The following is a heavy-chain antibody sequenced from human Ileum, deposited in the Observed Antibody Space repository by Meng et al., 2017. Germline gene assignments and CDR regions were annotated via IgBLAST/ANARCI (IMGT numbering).Heavy chain of an antibody. CDR2: IQSKADGGTT. CDR3: TTFYAGY. J-gene: IGHJ4*02. Sequence: EVLVGGSGGRFVKPVGSLRLSCAASGFMFSDRWMTWVRQAPGKGLEWVGHIQSKADGGTTDYAAPVKGRFTISRDDSKSTLYLQMNSLKTEDTAVYYCTTFYAGYWGQGTLVTVSS. V-gene: IGHV3-15*01. D-gene: IGHD3-16*01. CDR1: GFMFSDRW.